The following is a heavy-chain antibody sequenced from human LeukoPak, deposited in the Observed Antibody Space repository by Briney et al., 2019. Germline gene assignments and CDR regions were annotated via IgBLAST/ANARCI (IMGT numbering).Heavy chain of an antibody. D-gene: IGHD2-2*02. CDR1: GGSFSGYY. V-gene: IGHV4-34*01. Sequence: SETLSLTCAVYGGSFSGYYWSWIRQPPGKGLEWIGEINHSGSTNYNPSLKSRVTISVDTSKNQFSLKLSSVAAADTAVYYCARAGYCSSTSCYKVSFFDCWGQGTLVTVSS. CDR2: INHSGST. J-gene: IGHJ4*02. CDR3: ARAGYCSSTSCYKVSFFDC.